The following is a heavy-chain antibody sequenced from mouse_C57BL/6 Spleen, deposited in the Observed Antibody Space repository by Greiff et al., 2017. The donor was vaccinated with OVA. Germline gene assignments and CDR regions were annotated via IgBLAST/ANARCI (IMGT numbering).Heavy chain of an antibody. J-gene: IGHJ2*01. CDR3: TTPYDTDY. CDR1: GFNIKDDY. D-gene: IGHD2-12*01. CDR2: IDPENGDT. Sequence: EVKLMESWAELVRPGASVKLSCTASGFNIKDDYMHWVKQRPEQGLEWIGWIDPENGDTEYASKFQGKATITADTSSNTAYLQLSSLTSEDTAVYYCTTPYDTDYWGQGTTLTVSS. V-gene: IGHV14-4*01.